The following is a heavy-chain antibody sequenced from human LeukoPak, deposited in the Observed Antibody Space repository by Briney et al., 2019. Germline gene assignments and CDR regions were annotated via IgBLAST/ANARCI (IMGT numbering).Heavy chain of an antibody. J-gene: IGHJ4*02. D-gene: IGHD6-13*01. CDR1: GYIFTNYW. CDR2: IYPGDSDT. Sequence: GESLKISCKGSGYIFTNYWIGWVRQMPGKGLEWMGIIYPGDSDTKYGPSFQGQVTFSVDKSSSSVYLQWSSLKASDTAIYYCARSFRSTWYPHLDYWGQGTLVTVSS. V-gene: IGHV5-51*01. CDR3: ARSFRSTWYPHLDY.